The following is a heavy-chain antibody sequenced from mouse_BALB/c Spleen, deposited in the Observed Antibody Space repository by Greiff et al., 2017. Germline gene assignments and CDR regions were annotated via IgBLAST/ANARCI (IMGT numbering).Heavy chain of an antibody. Sequence: QVQLQQSGPGLVAPSQSLSITCTVSGFSLTSYGVHWVRQPPGKGLEWLGVIWAGGSTNYNSALMSRLSISKDNSKSQVFLKMNSLQTDDTAMYYCARKKYGNYWAMDYWGQGTSVTVSS. V-gene: IGHV2-9*02. D-gene: IGHD2-10*02. CDR2: IWAGGST. CDR1: GFSLTSYG. J-gene: IGHJ4*01. CDR3: ARKKYGNYWAMDY.